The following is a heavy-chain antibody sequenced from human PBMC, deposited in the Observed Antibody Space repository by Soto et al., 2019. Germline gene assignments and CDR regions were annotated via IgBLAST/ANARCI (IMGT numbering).Heavy chain of an antibody. CDR2: IVPMFGTA. J-gene: IGHJ4*02. Sequence: ASVKVSCKASGGTFSRYALSWVRQAPGQGPEWMGGIVPMFGTANYAQKFQGRVTITADESANTAYMQLSSLRSEDTAVYYCARGVDYDSRGYYFFFWGQGTLVTVSS. D-gene: IGHD3-22*01. V-gene: IGHV1-69*13. CDR1: GGTFSRYA. CDR3: ARGVDYDSRGYYFFF.